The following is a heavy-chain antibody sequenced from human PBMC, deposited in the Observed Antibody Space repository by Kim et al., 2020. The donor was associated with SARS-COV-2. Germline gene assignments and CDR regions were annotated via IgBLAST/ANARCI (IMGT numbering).Heavy chain of an antibody. CDR2: INHSGST. CDR3: ARGGYCSSTSCYSTYYYYYMDV. V-gene: IGHV4-34*01. Sequence: SETLSLTCAVYGGSFSGYYWSWIRQPPGKGLEWIGEINHSGSTNYNPSLKSRVTISVDTSKNQFSLKLSSVTAADTAVYYCARGGYCSSTSCYSTYYYYYMDVWGKGTTVTVSS. D-gene: IGHD2-2*01. CDR1: GGSFSGYY. J-gene: IGHJ6*03.